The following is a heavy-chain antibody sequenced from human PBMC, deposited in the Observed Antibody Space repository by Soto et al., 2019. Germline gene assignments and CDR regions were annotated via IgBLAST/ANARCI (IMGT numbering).Heavy chain of an antibody. Sequence: SETLSLTCSVSGDTIPSDYWNWIRQPPGKRLEWIGYMYYTGSTRYNPSLGSRVTFSVDASKNQFSLNLSSVTAADTALYCARDRVPGNLRWYSFGKNWFDPWGQGTLVTVSS. V-gene: IGHV4-59*01. CDR3: ARDRVPGNLRWYSFGKNWFDP. CDR2: MYYTGST. D-gene: IGHD5-18*01. CDR1: GDTIPSDY. J-gene: IGHJ5*02.